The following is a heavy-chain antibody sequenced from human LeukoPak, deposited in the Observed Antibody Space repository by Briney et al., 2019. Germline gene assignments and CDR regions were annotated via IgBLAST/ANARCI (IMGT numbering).Heavy chain of an antibody. J-gene: IGHJ4*02. V-gene: IGHV3-33*01. Sequence: GGSLRLSCAASGFTFSSYGMHWVRQAPGKGLEWVAVIWYDGSNKYYADSVKGRFTISRDNSKNTLYLQMNSLRAEDTAVYYCARGNYYDSSGHKRGFDYWGQGTLVTVSS. CDR2: IWYDGSNK. CDR1: GFTFSSYG. D-gene: IGHD3-22*01. CDR3: ARGNYYDSSGHKRGFDY.